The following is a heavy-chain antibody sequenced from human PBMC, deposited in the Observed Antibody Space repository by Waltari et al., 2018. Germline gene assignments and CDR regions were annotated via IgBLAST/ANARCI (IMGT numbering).Heavy chain of an antibody. CDR3: ATQSWSNFEY. CDR2: IKEDGSEK. J-gene: IGHJ4*02. V-gene: IGHV3-7*01. CDR1: EFTFPYYW. D-gene: IGHD3-3*01. Sequence: EVQMVESGGGLVQPGGSLRLLCTASEFTFPYYWVTWVRQAPGKGLEWVANIKEDGSEKYYVDSVKGRFTISRDNAKNSLYLQMSSLGVEDTAVYYCATQSWSNFEYWGQGTLVTVSS.